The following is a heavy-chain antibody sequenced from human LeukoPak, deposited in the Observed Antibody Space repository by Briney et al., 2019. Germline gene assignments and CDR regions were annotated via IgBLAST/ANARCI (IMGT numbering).Heavy chain of an antibody. D-gene: IGHD3-3*01. CDR2: IYYSGST. CDR3: ARGPHVFGVVIPDPETDYYMDV. CDR1: GGSISSYY. Sequence: PSETLSLTCTVSGGSISSYYWSWIRQPPGKGLEWIGYIYYSGSTDYNPSLKSRVTISVDTSKNQFSLKLSSVTAADTAVYYCARGPHVFGVVIPDPETDYYMDVWGKGTTVTVSS. J-gene: IGHJ6*03. V-gene: IGHV4-59*01.